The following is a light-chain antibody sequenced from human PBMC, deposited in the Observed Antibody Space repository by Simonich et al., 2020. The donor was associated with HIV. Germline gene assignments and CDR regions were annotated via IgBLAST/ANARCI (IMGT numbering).Light chain of an antibody. J-gene: IGLJ3*02. V-gene: IGLV2-11*01. CDR3: SSYTSSTTWV. CDR1: SSDVGGYNY. Sequence: QSALTQPRSVSGSPGQSVTISCTGTSSDVGGYNYVSWYQQHPGQAPKLMIYEVSKRPSGVPDRFSGSKSGNTASLTISGLQAEDEADYYCSSYTSSTTWVFGGGTKLTVL. CDR2: EVS.